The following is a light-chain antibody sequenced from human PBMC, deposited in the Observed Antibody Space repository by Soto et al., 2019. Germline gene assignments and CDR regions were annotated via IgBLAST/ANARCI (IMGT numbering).Light chain of an antibody. CDR1: SSDVGGYNY. CDR2: EVS. Sequence: HSVLTQPPSASGSPGQSVTISCTGTSSDVGGYNYVSWYQQHPGKAPKLMIYEVSKRPSGVPDRFSGSKSGNTASLTVSGLQAEDEADYYCSSYAGSYTYVFGTGTKVTVL. J-gene: IGLJ1*01. CDR3: SSYAGSYTYV. V-gene: IGLV2-8*01.